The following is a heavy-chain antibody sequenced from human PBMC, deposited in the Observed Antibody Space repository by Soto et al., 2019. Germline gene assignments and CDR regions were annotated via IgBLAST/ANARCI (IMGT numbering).Heavy chain of an antibody. CDR2: ISYDGSNK. D-gene: IGHD2-15*01. CDR3: AKDGGYCSGGSCYGYYYYMDV. Sequence: QVQLVESGGGVVQPGRSLRLSCAASGFTFSSYGMHWVRQAPGKGLEWVAVISYDGSNKYYADSVKGRFTISRDNSKNTLYLQMNSLRAEDTAVYYCAKDGGYCSGGSCYGYYYYMDVWGKGTTVTVSS. CDR1: GFTFSSYG. V-gene: IGHV3-30*18. J-gene: IGHJ6*03.